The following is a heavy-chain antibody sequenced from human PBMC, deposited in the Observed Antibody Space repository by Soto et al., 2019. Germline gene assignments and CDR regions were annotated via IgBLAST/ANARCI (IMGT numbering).Heavy chain of an antibody. J-gene: IGHJ4*02. CDR3: AKDYGLGGGSCFPY. V-gene: IGHV3-23*01. D-gene: IGHD2-15*01. CDR1: GFTFSRFA. CDR2: ISGSGDNT. Sequence: EVQLLESGGGLVQPGGSLRLSCAASGFTFSRFAMSWVRQAPGKGLEWISAISGSGDNTYYGDSVKGRFAISRDNSGNTLYLQMNSLRADDTALYYCAKDYGLGGGSCFPYWGQGTLVTVSA.